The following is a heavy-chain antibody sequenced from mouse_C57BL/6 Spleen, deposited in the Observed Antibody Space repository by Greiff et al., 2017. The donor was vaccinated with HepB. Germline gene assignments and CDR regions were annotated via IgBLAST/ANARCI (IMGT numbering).Heavy chain of an antibody. CDR1: GFTFSSYT. CDR2: ISGGGGNT. D-gene: IGHD1-1*01. V-gene: IGHV5-9*01. J-gene: IGHJ2*01. Sequence: EVKLVESGGGLVKPGGSLKLSCAASGFTFSSYTMSWVRQTPEKRLEWVATISGGGGNTYYPDSVKGRFTISRDNAKNTLYLQMSSLRSEDTALYYCARHHYYGSSYDYFDYWGQGTTLTVSS. CDR3: ARHHYYGSSYDYFDY.